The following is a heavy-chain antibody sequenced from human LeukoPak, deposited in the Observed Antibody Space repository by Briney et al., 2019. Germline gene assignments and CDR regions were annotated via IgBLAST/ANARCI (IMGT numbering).Heavy chain of an antibody. Sequence: GGSLRLSCAASGFTFRRFAMSWVRQSPGKGLEWVSAISASDDGTYYADSVKGRFTISRDNFKNTLYLQMNSLRAEDTAVYYCAKPVVCSSTSCYGAGYYYYMDVWGKGTTVTVSS. V-gene: IGHV3-23*01. CDR1: GFTFRRFA. CDR2: ISASDDGT. D-gene: IGHD2-2*01. CDR3: AKPVVCSSTSCYGAGYYYYMDV. J-gene: IGHJ6*03.